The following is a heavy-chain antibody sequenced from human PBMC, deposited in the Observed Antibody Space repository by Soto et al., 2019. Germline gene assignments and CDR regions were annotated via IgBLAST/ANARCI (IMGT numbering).Heavy chain of an antibody. D-gene: IGHD3-3*01. J-gene: IGHJ4*02. Sequence: PSETLSLTCTVSGDSISSADYSWTWIRQPPGKGLEWIGYILPSGNTYYNPSLKSRLTMSVDTSKNQFTLRLSSVTAADTAVYYCARDQDFWSGYIDFWGQGTLVTVSS. CDR2: ILPSGNT. CDR1: GDSISSADYS. CDR3: ARDQDFWSGYIDF. V-gene: IGHV4-30-4*01.